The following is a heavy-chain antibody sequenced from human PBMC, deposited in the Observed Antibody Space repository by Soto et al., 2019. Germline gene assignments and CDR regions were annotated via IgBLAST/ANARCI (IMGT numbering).Heavy chain of an antibody. D-gene: IGHD3-3*01. J-gene: IGHJ5*02. CDR3: AREGTDFWGVYPARRLNCFDP. CDR1: GDSIINTYH. CDR2: IYHTGTT. Sequence: SDTPSLTRTLSGDSIINTYHWAWVRQPPGKGQEFIASIYHTGTTYYNPSLKGRVTISVDTSKNQFSLKLSSVTAADTAVYYCAREGTDFWGVYPARRLNCFDPWGQGTLVTVSS. V-gene: IGHV4-38-2*02.